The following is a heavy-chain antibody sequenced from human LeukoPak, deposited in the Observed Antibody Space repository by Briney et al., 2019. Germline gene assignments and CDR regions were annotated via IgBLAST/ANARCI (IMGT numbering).Heavy chain of an antibody. V-gene: IGHV1-2*02. CDR1: AYTFTGCY. CDR2: IDPNNGDI. Sequence: AASVKVSCKASAYTFTGCYLHWVRQAPGQGLEWMGWIDPNNGDIKYAQKFQGRVTMTRDRSISTAYMELSRLTSDDTALYYCARRSRNGLDAFDIWGQGTMVTVSS. CDR3: ARRSRNGLDAFDI. D-gene: IGHD1-14*01. J-gene: IGHJ3*02.